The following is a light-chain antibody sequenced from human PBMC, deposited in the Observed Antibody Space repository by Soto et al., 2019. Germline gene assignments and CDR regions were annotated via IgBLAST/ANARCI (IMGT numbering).Light chain of an antibody. CDR1: GSNIGINY. Sequence: QSVLTQPPSVSAAPGQTVTISCSGSGSNIGINYVSWYQQLPGTAPKLLIYDNNKRPSGIPDRFSGSKSGTSATLGITGLQTGDEADYYCGTWDSSLSAAVVFGGGTKLTVL. J-gene: IGLJ2*01. CDR2: DNN. V-gene: IGLV1-51*01. CDR3: GTWDSSLSAAVV.